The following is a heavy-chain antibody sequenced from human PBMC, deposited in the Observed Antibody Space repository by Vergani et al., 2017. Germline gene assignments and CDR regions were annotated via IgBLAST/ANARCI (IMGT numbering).Heavy chain of an antibody. D-gene: IGHD3-10*02. Sequence: QAKLVESGGGVVQPGGSLRLSCAASGFTFGNFRMHWVRQAPGKGLEWVALISHDGSESFYGTSVTGRLTISRDNSKNSLFLQLSSLKAEDTSVYYCAKAAGMGITVSATIDSWGQGTLVLVSS. V-gene: IGHV3-30*18. CDR2: ISHDGSES. J-gene: IGHJ4*02. CDR1: GFTFGNFR. CDR3: AKAAGMGITVSATIDS.